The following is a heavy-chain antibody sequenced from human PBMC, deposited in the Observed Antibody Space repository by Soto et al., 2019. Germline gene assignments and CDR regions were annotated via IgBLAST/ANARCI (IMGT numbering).Heavy chain of an antibody. V-gene: IGHV1-46*01. D-gene: IGHD3-3*01. CDR2: INPSGGST. CDR3: ARGRTYYDFWSGYYCWFDP. Sequence: ASVKVSCKASGYTFTSYYMHWVRQAPGQGLEWMGIINPSGGSTSYAQKFQGRVTMTRDTSTSTVYMELSSLRSEDTAVYYCARGRTYYDFWSGYYCWFDPWGQGTPVTVSS. CDR1: GYTFTSYY. J-gene: IGHJ5*02.